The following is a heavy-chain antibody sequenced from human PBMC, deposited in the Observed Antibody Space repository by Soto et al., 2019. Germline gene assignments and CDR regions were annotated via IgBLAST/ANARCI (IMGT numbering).Heavy chain of an antibody. CDR2: ISPSGGST. V-gene: IGHV1-46*01. J-gene: IGHJ6*02. CDR1: GYTFSTYY. D-gene: IGHD1-26*01. Sequence: ASVKVSCKASGYTFSTYYMHWVRQAPGQGLEWMAIISPSGGSTTYPQKFQGRVTMTRDTSTGTVYMELSSLRSEDTAVYYCVRSAHQRENYYGLDVWGQGTTVTAP. CDR3: VRSAHQRENYYGLDV.